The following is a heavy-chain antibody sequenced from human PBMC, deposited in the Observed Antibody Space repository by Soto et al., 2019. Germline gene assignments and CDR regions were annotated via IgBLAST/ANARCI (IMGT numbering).Heavy chain of an antibody. V-gene: IGHV3-30-3*01. Sequence: QVQLVESGGGVVQPGRSLRLSCAASGFTFSSYAMHWVRQAPGKGLEWVAVISYDGSNKYYADSVKGRFTISRDNSKNTLYLQMNSLRAEDTAVYYCARDQSKWLRESKMDYWCQGTLVTVSS. D-gene: IGHD5-12*01. CDR1: GFTFSSYA. CDR2: ISYDGSNK. CDR3: ARDQSKWLRESKMDY. J-gene: IGHJ4*02.